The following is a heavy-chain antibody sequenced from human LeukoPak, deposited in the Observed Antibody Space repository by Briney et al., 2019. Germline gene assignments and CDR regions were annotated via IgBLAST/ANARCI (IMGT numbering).Heavy chain of an antibody. CDR1: GGSISSYY. Sequence: PSETLSLTCTVAGGSISSYYWSWIRQPPGKGLEWIGYIYYTGSTNYNPSLKSRVTISVDTSKNQFSLQLSSVTAADTAVYYCARRVVSSGGYLNYFDYWGQGTLVTVSS. CDR2: IYYTGST. CDR3: ARRVVSSGGYLNYFDY. D-gene: IGHD2-15*01. V-gene: IGHV4-59*08. J-gene: IGHJ4*02.